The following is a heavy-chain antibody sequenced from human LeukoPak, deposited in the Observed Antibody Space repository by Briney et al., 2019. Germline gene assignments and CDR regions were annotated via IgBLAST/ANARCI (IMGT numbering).Heavy chain of an antibody. CDR1: GFTFGTSG. D-gene: IGHD3-16*01. CDR3: AKGDGLSNWFDP. Sequence: GRSLRLSCVTSGFTFGTSGMHWVRQAQGKGLEWVAITSRDGIVKYYADSVTGRFTISRDNSKNTVYLQMNSLRPEDTAVYYCAKGDGLSNWFDPWGQGTLVTVTS. CDR2: TSRDGIVK. J-gene: IGHJ5*02. V-gene: IGHV3-30*18.